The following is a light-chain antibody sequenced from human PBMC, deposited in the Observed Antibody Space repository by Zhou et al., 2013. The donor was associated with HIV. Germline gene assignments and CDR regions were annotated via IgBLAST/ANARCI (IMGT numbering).Light chain of an antibody. V-gene: IGKV3-20*01. CDR2: GAS. Sequence: IVLTQSPGTLSLSPGERATLSCRASQTMRSSFLAWYQQKPGQAPRLVIYGASSRATGVPARFSGSGSGREFTLTISSLQSEDVASYYCQQYDTWPSFGQGTKLQIK. CDR1: QTMRSSF. CDR3: QQYDTWPS. J-gene: IGKJ2*01.